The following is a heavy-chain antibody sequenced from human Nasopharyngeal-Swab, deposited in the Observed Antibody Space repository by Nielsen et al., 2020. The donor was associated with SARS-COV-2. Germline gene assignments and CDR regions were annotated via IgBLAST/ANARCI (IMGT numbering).Heavy chain of an antibody. CDR1: GGSVSSGSYY. J-gene: IGHJ6*02. V-gene: IGHV4-61*01. Sequence: SETLSLTCTVSGGSVSSGSYYWSLIRQPPGKGLEWIGYIYYSGSTNYNPSLKSRVTISVDTSKNQFSLKLSSVTAADTAVYYCARDQLATTHGAYGMDVWGQGTTVTVSS. CDR2: IYYSGST. D-gene: IGHD5-24*01. CDR3: ARDQLATTHGAYGMDV.